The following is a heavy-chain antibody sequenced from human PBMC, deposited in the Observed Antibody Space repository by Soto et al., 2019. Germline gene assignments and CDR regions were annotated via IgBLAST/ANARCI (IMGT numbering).Heavy chain of an antibody. CDR1: GGSTSSYY. V-gene: IGHV4-59*01. D-gene: IGHD1-20*01. J-gene: IGHJ6*02. Sequence: SETLSLTCTVSGGSTSSYYWSWIRQPPGKGLEWIGYIYYSGITNYNPSLKSRVTISVDTSKNQFSLKLSSVTAADTAVYYCARYKSNYYYGMDVWGQGTTVTVSS. CDR3: ARYKSNYYYGMDV. CDR2: IYYSGIT.